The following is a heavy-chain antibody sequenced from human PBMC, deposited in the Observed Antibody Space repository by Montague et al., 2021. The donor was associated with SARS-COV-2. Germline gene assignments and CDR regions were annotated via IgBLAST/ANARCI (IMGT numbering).Heavy chain of an antibody. CDR1: GLTVTTNY. J-gene: IGHJ6*02. Sequence: SLRLSCAAAGLTVTTNYMSWVRQAPGKRLEWVSLMFRGGAKYYADSVKGRFSISRDESRNTLYLEMNSLRDEDTAVYYCAREAGGDRGVLGPLLYYGMDVWGQGTTVIVSS. D-gene: IGHD3-10*01. CDR3: AREAGGDRGVLGPLLYYGMDV. CDR2: MFRGGAK. V-gene: IGHV3-66*02.